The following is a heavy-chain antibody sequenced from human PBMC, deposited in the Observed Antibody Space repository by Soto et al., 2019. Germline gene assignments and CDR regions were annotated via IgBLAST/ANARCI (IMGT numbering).Heavy chain of an antibody. CDR1: GYTFTSYG. CDR3: ARDRGRFLEWLYRGSRGGMDV. CDR2: ISAYNGNT. Sequence: GASVKVSCKASGYTFTSYGISWVRQAPGQGLEWMGWISAYNGNTNYAQKLQGRVTMTTDTSTSTAYMELRSLRSDDTAVYYCARDRGRFLEWLYRGSRGGMDVWGQGTTVTVSS. V-gene: IGHV1-18*01. D-gene: IGHD3-3*01. J-gene: IGHJ6*02.